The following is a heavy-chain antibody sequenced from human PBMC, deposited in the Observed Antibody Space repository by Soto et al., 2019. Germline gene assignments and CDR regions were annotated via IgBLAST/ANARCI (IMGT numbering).Heavy chain of an antibody. CDR2: INTHHGNT. J-gene: IGHJ6*02. D-gene: IGHD3-10*01. Sequence: ASVKVSCKASGYTFTTYGITWVRQAPGAGLEWLGWINTHHGNTNDAQNLQGRVFMTADTSTNTAYMELRSLRSDHTAIYFCTREGSAPYYYYAMDAWGQGTTVTVSS. V-gene: IGHV1-18*01. CDR3: TREGSAPYYYYAMDA. CDR1: GYTFTTYG.